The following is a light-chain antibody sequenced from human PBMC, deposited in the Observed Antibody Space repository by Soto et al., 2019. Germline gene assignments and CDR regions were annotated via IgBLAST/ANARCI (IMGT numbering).Light chain of an antibody. Sequence: DIQMTQSPSTLSASVGDRVTITCRASQGISGWLAWYQQKPGKAPKLLIYAASSLQSGVPSRFRGSGSGTDFTLTISSLQPEDFATYFCQQSYSSWTFGQGTKVDI. CDR2: AAS. V-gene: IGKV1-39*01. J-gene: IGKJ1*01. CDR1: QGISGW. CDR3: QQSYSSWT.